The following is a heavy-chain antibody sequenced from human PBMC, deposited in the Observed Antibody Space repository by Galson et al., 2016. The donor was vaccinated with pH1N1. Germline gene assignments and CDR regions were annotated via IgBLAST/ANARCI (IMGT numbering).Heavy chain of an antibody. CDR2: IYHSGST. J-gene: IGHJ3*02. Sequence: SETLPLTCAVTGYSISSGYYWGWIRQPPGKGLEWIGSIYHSGSTYYNPSLKSRVTISADTSKNQVSLKLRSVTAADTAVYYCATYRGSVVDAFEIWGQGTMVTVSS. CDR3: ATYRGSVVDAFEI. D-gene: IGHD4-23*01. V-gene: IGHV4-38-2*01. CDR1: GYSISSGYY.